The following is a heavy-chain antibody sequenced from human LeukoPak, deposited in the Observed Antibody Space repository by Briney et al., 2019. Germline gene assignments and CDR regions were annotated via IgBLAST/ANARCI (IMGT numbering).Heavy chain of an antibody. Sequence: PGGSLRLSCAASGFPFSNYAMSWVRQAPGKGLEWVPATTGSSGSTYYADSVRGRFTISRDNSKNTLYLQMNSLRAEDTAVYYCAKKRSSGPGDFDLWGRGTLVTVSS. V-gene: IGHV3-23*01. J-gene: IGHJ2*01. CDR2: TTGSSGST. CDR3: AKKRSSGPGDFDL. D-gene: IGHD6-19*01. CDR1: GFPFSNYA.